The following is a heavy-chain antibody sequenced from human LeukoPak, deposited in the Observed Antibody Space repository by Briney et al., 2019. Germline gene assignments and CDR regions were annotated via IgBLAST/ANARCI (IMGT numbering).Heavy chain of an antibody. CDR3: TKLIGYCSGGSCYCDY. D-gene: IGHD2-15*01. CDR1: GYSFTTYW. J-gene: IGHJ4*02. V-gene: IGHV5-51*01. CDR2: IDPGNSDT. Sequence: GESLKISCNVSGYSFTTYWIGWVRQMPGRGLEWMGIIDPGNSDTSYSPSFQGQVTISADRSISTAYLQWSSLKASDTAMYYCTKLIGYCSGGSCYCDYWGQGTLVTVSS.